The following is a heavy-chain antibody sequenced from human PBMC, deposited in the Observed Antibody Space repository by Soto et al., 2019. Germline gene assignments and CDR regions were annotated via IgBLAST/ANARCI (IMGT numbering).Heavy chain of an antibody. CDR2: LGGSGRTT. CDR1: AFTFSNYA. Sequence: GGSLRLSCAASAFTFSNYAMSWVRQAPGKGLEWVSGLGGSGRTTYYADSVKGRFTISRDNSNNTLFLQMNSLRAEDTAVYYCAKSRYSDSSGDFYDYWGQGTLVTVSS. J-gene: IGHJ4*02. D-gene: IGHD3-22*01. CDR3: AKSRYSDSSGDFYDY. V-gene: IGHV3-23*01.